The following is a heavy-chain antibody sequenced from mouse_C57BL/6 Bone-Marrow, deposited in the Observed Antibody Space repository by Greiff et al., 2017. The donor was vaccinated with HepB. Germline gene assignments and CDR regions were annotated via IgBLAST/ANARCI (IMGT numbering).Heavy chain of an antibody. J-gene: IGHJ4*01. CDR1: GFNIKDDY. Sequence: VQLQQSGAELVRPGASVKLSCTASGFNIKDDYMHWVKQRPEQGLEWIGWIDPENGDTEYASKFQGKATITADTSSNTAYLQLSSLPSEDTAVYYCTTITTVVVYYAMDYWGQGTSVTVSS. CDR2: IDPENGDT. V-gene: IGHV14-4*01. D-gene: IGHD1-1*01. CDR3: TTITTVVVYYAMDY.